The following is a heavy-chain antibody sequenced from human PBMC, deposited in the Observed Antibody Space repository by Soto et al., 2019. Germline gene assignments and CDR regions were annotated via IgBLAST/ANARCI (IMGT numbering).Heavy chain of an antibody. J-gene: IGHJ6*02. CDR1: GFTFSSYA. D-gene: IGHD4-17*01. CDR3: ANYPVSTVTIPTCYYYAMDV. CDR2: ISGRGGST. Sequence: GGSLRLSCAASGFTFSSYAMSWVRQAPGKGLEWVSAISGRGGSTYYADSVKDRFTISRDNSKNTLYLQMNSLRAEDTTVYSCANYPVSTVTIPTCYYYAMDVWGQGTTVTVSS. V-gene: IGHV3-23*01.